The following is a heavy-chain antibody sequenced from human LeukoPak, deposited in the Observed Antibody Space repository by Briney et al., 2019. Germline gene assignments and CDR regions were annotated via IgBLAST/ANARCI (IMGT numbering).Heavy chain of an antibody. D-gene: IGHD6-19*01. J-gene: IGHJ5*02. CDR1: GYTFSDYY. V-gene: IGHV1-2*02. CDR3: ARVPRFGWPPPGWFDP. Sequence: ASVKVSCKTSGYTFSDYYIHWIRQAPGQGLEWVGWINPNSGDTDYAQKFQGRVTITRDTSISTAYMELSSLRSEDTAVYYCARVPRFGWPPPGWFDPWGQGTLVTVSS. CDR2: INPNSGDT.